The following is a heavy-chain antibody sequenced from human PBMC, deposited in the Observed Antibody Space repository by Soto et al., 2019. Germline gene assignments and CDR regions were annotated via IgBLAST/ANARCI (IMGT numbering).Heavy chain of an antibody. Sequence: GGSLRLSCAASGFTFSSYAMSWVRQAPGKGLEWVSAISGSGGSTYYADSVKGRFTISRDNSKNTLYLQMNSLRAEDTAVYYCAKDPPNPDIVVVVAATPENWFDPWGQGTLVTVSS. CDR3: AKDPPNPDIVVVVAATPENWFDP. CDR1: GFTFSSYA. V-gene: IGHV3-23*01. CDR2: ISGSGGST. D-gene: IGHD2-15*01. J-gene: IGHJ5*02.